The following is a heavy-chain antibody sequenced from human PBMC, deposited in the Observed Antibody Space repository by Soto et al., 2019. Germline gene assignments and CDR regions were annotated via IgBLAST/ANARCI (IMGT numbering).Heavy chain of an antibody. CDR1: GFTFSDYY. J-gene: IGHJ6*02. D-gene: IGHD1-26*01. Sequence: GGSLRLSCAASGFTFSDYYMSWIRQAPGKGLEWVSYISSSGSTIYYADSVKGRFTISRDNAKNSLYLQMNSLRAEDTAVDYCARPIVGAYYYGMDVWGQGTTVTVSS. V-gene: IGHV3-11*01. CDR2: ISSSGSTI. CDR3: ARPIVGAYYYGMDV.